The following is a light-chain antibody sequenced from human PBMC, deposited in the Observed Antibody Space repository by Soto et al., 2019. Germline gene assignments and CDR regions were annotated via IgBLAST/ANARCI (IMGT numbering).Light chain of an antibody. J-gene: IGKJ2*01. V-gene: IGKV1-39*01. CDR3: QQSYSTPYT. Sequence: DIQMTQSPSSLSASVGDRVTITCRASQSISSYLNWYQQKPGKAPKLLSYGASTFQSGVPSRFSGSGSGTDFTLTISSLQPEDFATYYCQQSYSTPYTFGQGTKLEIK. CDR1: QSISSY. CDR2: GAS.